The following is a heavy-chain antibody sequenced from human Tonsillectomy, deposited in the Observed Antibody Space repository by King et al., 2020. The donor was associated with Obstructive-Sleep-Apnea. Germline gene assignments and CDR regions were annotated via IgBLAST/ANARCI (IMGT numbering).Heavy chain of an antibody. CDR2: IYHSGST. D-gene: IGHD3-16*01. CDR1: GGSISSGDYS. Sequence: QLQESGSGLVKPSQTLSLTCAVSGGSISSGDYSLTWIRQPPGKGLEWIGYIYHSGSTYYNPSLESRVTISLDRSKNQFSLKLNSVTAADTAVYYCARVGGVEAKKNIYYYGIDVWGQGTTVIVSS. J-gene: IGHJ6*02. V-gene: IGHV4-30-2*01. CDR3: ARVGGVEAKKNIYYYGIDV.